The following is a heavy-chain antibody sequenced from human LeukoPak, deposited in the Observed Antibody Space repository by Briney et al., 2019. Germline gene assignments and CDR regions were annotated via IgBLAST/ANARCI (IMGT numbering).Heavy chain of an antibody. V-gene: IGHV3-49*03. CDR2: IRSKAYGVTA. CDR1: GFTFGDYA. CDR3: TRDRGAYNLYDY. Sequence: GGSLRLSCTASGFTFGDYAMSWLRQAPGKGLEWVGFIRSKAYGVTADYAASVKGRFTISRDDSKAIAYLQMNSLKTEDTAVYHCTRDRGAYNLYDYWGQGTLVTVSS. J-gene: IGHJ4*02. D-gene: IGHD1-1*01.